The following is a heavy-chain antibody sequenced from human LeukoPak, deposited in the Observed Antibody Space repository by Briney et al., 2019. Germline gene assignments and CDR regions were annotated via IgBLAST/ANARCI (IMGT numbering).Heavy chain of an antibody. V-gene: IGHV3-21*01. Sequence: GGSLRLSCAASGFTFSRNTMNWVRQAPGKGLEWVSSISSSSSYIYYADSVKGRFTISRDNSKNTLYLQMTSLRAEDTAVYYCARSGSYYVVFDYWGQGTLVTVSS. CDR2: ISSSSSYI. CDR1: GFTFSRNT. D-gene: IGHD1-26*01. CDR3: ARSGSYYVVFDY. J-gene: IGHJ4*02.